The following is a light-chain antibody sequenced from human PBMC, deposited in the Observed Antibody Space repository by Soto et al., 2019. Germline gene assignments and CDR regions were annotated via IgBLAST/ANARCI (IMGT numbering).Light chain of an antibody. J-gene: IGLJ1*01. Sequence: QLVLTQPPSASGTPGQRVTISCSGSSSNIGSNTVSWYQQLPGTAPKLLIYSNNQRPSGVPDRFSGSKSGTSASLAISGLQSEDEADYYCAAWDDSLNGRYVFGTGTKLTVL. CDR2: SNN. CDR3: AAWDDSLNGRYV. CDR1: SSNIGSNT. V-gene: IGLV1-44*01.